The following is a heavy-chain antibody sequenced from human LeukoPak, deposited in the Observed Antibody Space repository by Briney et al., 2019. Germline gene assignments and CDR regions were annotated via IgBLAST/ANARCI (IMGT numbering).Heavy chain of an antibody. V-gene: IGHV4-38-2*01. J-gene: IGHJ4*02. CDR3: ARRGLYGSGSSDY. CDR1: GYSISSGYY. CDR2: IYHSGST. Sequence: SEALSLTCAVSGYSISSGYYWGWVRQPRGKGRAGVGIIYHSGSTYYNPSLKSRVTISVDTSKNQFSLKRSSVTAADTAVYYCARRGLYGSGSSDYWGQGTLVTVSS. D-gene: IGHD3-10*01.